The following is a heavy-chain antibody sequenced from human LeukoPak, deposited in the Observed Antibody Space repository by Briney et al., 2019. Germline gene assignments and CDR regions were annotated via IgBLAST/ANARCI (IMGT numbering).Heavy chain of an antibody. D-gene: IGHD3-10*01. CDR3: AKRGAYFGGFDY. CDR2: VSGSGDDT. CDR1: GFTFRNYD. J-gene: IGHJ4*02. V-gene: IGHV3-23*01. Sequence: GGSLRLSCAASGFTFRNYDMSWVRQAPGKGLEWVSAVSGSGDDTYYADSVKGRFTISRDHSKSTLYLQMNSLRAEGTDVYYCAKRGAYFGGFDYWGQGTLVTVSS.